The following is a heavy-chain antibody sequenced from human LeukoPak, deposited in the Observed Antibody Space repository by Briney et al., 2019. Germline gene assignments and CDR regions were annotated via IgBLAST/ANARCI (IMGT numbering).Heavy chain of an antibody. J-gene: IGHJ4*02. CDR2: ISYDGSNK. CDR1: GFTFSSYG. Sequence: GGSLRLSCAASGFTFSSYGMHWVRQAPGKGLEWVAVISYDGSNKYHADSVKGRFTISRDNSKNTLYLQMNSLRAEDTAVYYCAKDGTLYGSGSYYKALDYWGQGTLVTVSS. V-gene: IGHV3-30*18. D-gene: IGHD3-10*01. CDR3: AKDGTLYGSGSYYKALDY.